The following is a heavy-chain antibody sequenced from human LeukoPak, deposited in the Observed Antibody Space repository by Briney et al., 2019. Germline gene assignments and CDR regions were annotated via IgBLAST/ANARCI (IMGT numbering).Heavy chain of an antibody. CDR1: GYTFTSYG. CDR3: ARGTQAIGSGWYYFDY. V-gene: IGHV1-18*04. D-gene: IGHD6-19*01. CDR2: ISAYNGNT. Sequence: ASVKVSCKASGYTFTSYGISWVRQALGQGLEWMGWISAYNGNTNYAQKLQGRVTMTTDTSTSTAYMELRSLRSDDTAVYYCARGTQAIGSGWYYFDYWGQGTLVTVSS. J-gene: IGHJ4*02.